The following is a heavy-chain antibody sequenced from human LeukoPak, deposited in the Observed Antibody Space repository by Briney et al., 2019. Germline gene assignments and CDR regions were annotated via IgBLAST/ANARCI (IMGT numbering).Heavy chain of an antibody. CDR2: INPNSGGT. D-gene: IGHD2-2*01. Sequence: GASVKVSCKASGYTFTGYYMHWVRRAPGQGLEWMGWINPNSGGTNYAQKFQGWVTMTRDTSISTAYMELSRLRSDDTAVYYCAREGRGYCSSTSCYELGGFDYWGQGTLVTVSS. V-gene: IGHV1-2*04. CDR1: GYTFTGYY. J-gene: IGHJ4*02. CDR3: AREGRGYCSSTSCYELGGFDY.